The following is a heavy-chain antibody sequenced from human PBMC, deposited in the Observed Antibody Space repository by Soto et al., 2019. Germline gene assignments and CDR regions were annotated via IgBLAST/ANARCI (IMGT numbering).Heavy chain of an antibody. Sequence: QVQLQESGPGLVKPSETLSLTCTVSGGSISSYYWSWIRQPPGKGLEWIGYIYYSGSTNYNPSLKTRVTRSLDRSKNQFSLKLSSVTAADTAVYYCARGELFDSSGYYYAEYFHHWGQGTLVTVSP. D-gene: IGHD3-22*01. CDR2: IYYSGST. CDR3: ARGELFDSSGYYYAEYFHH. V-gene: IGHV4-59*08. J-gene: IGHJ1*01. CDR1: GGSISSYY.